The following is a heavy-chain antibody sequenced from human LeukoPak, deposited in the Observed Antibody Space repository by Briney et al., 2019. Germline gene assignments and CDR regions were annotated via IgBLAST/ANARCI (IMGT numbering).Heavy chain of an antibody. Sequence: GGSLRLSCAASVFTFSRYEMNGVRQAPAKGREWVSYISSSGSTIYYADSVKGRFTISRDNAKNSLYLQMNSLRAEDTAVYYCARAIRGWYVSDYWGQGTLVTVSS. CDR3: ARAIRGWYVSDY. CDR2: ISSSGSTI. D-gene: IGHD6-19*01. J-gene: IGHJ4*02. V-gene: IGHV3-48*03. CDR1: VFTFSRYE.